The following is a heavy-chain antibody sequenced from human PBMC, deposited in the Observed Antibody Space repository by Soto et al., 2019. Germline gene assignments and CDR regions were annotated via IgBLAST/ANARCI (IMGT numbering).Heavy chain of an antibody. V-gene: IGHV1-69*13. CDR2: IIPIFGTA. J-gene: IGHJ6*02. D-gene: IGHD5-12*01. CDR3: ARAYSGYDYGHYYYGMDV. CDR1: GGTFSSYA. Sequence: SVKVSCKASGGTFSSYAISWVRQAPGQGLEWMGGIIPIFGTANYAQKFQGRVTITADESTSTAYMELSSLRSEDTAVYYCARAYSGYDYGHYYYGMDVWGQGTTVTVSS.